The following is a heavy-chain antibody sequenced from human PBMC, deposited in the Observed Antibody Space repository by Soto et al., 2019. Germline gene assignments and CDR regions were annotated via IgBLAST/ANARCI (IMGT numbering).Heavy chain of an antibody. V-gene: IGHV3-30*18. J-gene: IGHJ6*02. Sequence: GRLHRDPYTAAGFTCGDYGIHRVLKAKSKGLEWVAGISYDGSNKYYADSVKGRFTISRDNSKNTLYLQVNSLRAEDTAVYYCAKEVFHYDILSGSGYCGMDVWGQAITVTVS. CDR3: AKEVFHYDILSGSGYCGMDV. D-gene: IGHD3-9*01. CDR2: ISYDGSNK. CDR1: GFTCGDYG.